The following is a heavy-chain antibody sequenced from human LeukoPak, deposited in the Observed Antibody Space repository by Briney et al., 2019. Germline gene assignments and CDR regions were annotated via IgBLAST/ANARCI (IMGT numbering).Heavy chain of an antibody. CDR3: ARDRGTYYYDSSGYFGGYYFDY. CDR1: GGTFSSYA. V-gene: IGHV1-69*04. J-gene: IGHJ4*02. Sequence: GASVKVSCKASGGTFSSYAISWVRQAPGQGLEWMGRIIPILGIANYAQKFQGRVTITADKSTSTAYMELSSLRFEDTAVYYCARDRGTYYYDSSGYFGGYYFDYWGQGTLVTVSS. D-gene: IGHD3-22*01. CDR2: IIPILGIA.